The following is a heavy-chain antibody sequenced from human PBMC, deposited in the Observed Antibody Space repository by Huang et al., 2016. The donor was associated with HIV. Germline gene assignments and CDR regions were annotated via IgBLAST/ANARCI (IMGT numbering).Heavy chain of an antibody. V-gene: IGHV3-21*01. Sequence: EVQLVDSGGGLVKPGGSLRRSFAASGFSLDSFNMFWVRQTPWMGLQWVASISPSSSFVEYADSVKGRFSISRDNAKNSLYLQMNSLRGEDTAVYYCVKDRGQQLSPFDSWGQGTLVTVSS. CDR1: GFSLDSFN. J-gene: IGHJ4*02. CDR3: VKDRGQQLSPFDS. D-gene: IGHD6-13*01. CDR2: ISPSSSFV.